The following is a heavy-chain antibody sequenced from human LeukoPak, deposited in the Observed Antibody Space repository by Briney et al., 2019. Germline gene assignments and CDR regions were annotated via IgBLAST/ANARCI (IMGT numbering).Heavy chain of an antibody. D-gene: IGHD3-22*01. J-gene: IGHJ4*02. V-gene: IGHV1-69*06. Sequence: ASVKVSCKASGGTFSNFALSWVRQAPGQGLEWVGSILPLFGTANYAQKFQGRVTITADKSTSTGYMELSSLRSEDTAVYYCAGSKVDYSGSAGYYYLDYWGQGTLVTVSS. CDR2: ILPLFGTA. CDR1: GGTFSNFA. CDR3: AGSKVDYSGSAGYYYLDY.